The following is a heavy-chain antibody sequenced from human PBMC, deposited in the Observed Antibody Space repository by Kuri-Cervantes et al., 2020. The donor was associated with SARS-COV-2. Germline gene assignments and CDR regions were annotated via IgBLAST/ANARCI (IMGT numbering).Heavy chain of an antibody. Sequence: ASVKVSCKASGYTFTSYAMHWVRQAPGQRLEWMGWINAGNGNTKYSQKFQGRVTITRDTSASTAHMELSRLRSDDTAVYYCARGVTPNYGMDVWGQGTTVTVSS. J-gene: IGHJ6*02. CDR2: INAGNGNT. CDR3: ARGVTPNYGMDV. CDR1: GYTFTSYA. D-gene: IGHD2-21*02. V-gene: IGHV1-3*01.